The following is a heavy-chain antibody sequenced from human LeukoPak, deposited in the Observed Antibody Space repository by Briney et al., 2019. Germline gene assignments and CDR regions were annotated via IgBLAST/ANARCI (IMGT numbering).Heavy chain of an antibody. V-gene: IGHV1-8*01. J-gene: IGHJ5*02. CDR1: GYTFTSYD. CDR3: APKYSSSWYSWFDP. CDR2: MNPNSGNT. D-gene: IGHD6-13*01. Sequence: ASVKVSCKASGYTFTSYDINWVRQATGQGLEWMGWMNPNSGNTGYAQKFQGRVTMTRNTSISTAYMELSSLRSEDTAVYYCAPKYSSSWYSWFDPWGQGTLVTVSS.